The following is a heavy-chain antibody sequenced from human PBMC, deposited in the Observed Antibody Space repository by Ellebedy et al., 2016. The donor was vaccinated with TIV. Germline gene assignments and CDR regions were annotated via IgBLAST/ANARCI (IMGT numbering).Heavy chain of an antibody. CDR2: ISAGGSS. CDR1: GGSIGSYY. J-gene: IGHJ4*02. V-gene: IGHV4-4*07. CDR3: VRSSNTAMNHGGVDY. D-gene: IGHD5-18*01. Sequence: MPSETLSLTCTVSGGSIGSYYWSWVRQPAGEGLEWIGRISAGGSSNYNPSLKSRVSMSLDTSKNQFSLRLKSVTAADTAVYYCVRSSNTAMNHGGVDYWGQGTLVTVSS.